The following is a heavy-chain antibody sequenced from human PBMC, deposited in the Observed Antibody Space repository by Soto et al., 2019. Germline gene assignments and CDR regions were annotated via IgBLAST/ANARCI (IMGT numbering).Heavy chain of an antibody. CDR2: ISYDGTNK. V-gene: IGHV3-30-3*01. CDR3: ARDPQTSGGQHWAFNYFDS. D-gene: IGHD7-27*01. J-gene: IGHJ4*02. CDR1: GFSFSISP. Sequence: QPGGSLRLSCAAAGFSFSISPMHWVLQAPGKGAEWVALISYDGTNKFYAGSAQGRLTISRQNYKSTLYLQVDSLRPEDAAVYYCARDPQTSGGQHWAFNYFDSWGQGTLVTVSS.